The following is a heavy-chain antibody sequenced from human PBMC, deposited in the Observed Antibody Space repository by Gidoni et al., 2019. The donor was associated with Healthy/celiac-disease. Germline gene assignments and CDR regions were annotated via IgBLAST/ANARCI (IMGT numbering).Heavy chain of an antibody. CDR3: AREPYYYGSGSYPNWFDP. CDR2: INHSGST. J-gene: IGHJ5*02. CDR1: GGSFSGYY. D-gene: IGHD3-10*01. Sequence: QVQLQQWGAGLLTPSETLSLTCAVYGGSFSGYYWSWIRQPPGKGLEWIGEINHSGSTNYNPSLKSRVTISVDTSKNQFSLKLSSVTAADTAVYYCAREPYYYGSGSYPNWFDPWGQGTLVTVSS. V-gene: IGHV4-34*01.